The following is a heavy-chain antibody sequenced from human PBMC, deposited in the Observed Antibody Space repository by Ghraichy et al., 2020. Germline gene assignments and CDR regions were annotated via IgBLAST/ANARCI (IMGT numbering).Heavy chain of an antibody. Sequence: SETLSLTCSVSGGSIGRYYWSWIRQSPGKQLEWIGYIYYIGRTTYNPSLESRVTISLDTSRNQFSLSLTSLTTADTALYFCARSFLAVTATPFDFWGQGILVTVSS. D-gene: IGHD2-21*02. J-gene: IGHJ4*02. CDR2: IYYIGRT. V-gene: IGHV4-59*01. CDR3: ARSFLAVTATPFDF. CDR1: GGSIGRYY.